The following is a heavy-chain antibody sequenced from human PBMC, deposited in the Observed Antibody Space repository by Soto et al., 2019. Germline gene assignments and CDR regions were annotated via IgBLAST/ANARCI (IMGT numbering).Heavy chain of an antibody. J-gene: IGHJ4*02. CDR2: IYYSGST. CDR3: ARVSDYGGNSVDY. V-gene: IGHV4-30-4*01. Sequence: SETLSLTCTVSGGSISSGDYYWSWIRQPPGKGLEWIGYIYYSGSTYYNPSLKSRVTISVDTSKNQFSLKLSSVTAADTAVYYCARVSDYGGNSVDYWGQGTPLTVSS. CDR1: GGSISSGDYY. D-gene: IGHD4-17*01.